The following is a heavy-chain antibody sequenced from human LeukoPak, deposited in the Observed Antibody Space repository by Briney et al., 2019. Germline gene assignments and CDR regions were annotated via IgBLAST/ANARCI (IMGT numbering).Heavy chain of an antibody. V-gene: IGHV4-34*01. CDR3: ARVSSSFRSYYYYGMDV. CDR2: INHSGST. CDR1: GGSFSGYY. D-gene: IGHD6-13*01. Sequence: SETLSLTCAVYGGSFSGYYWSWLRQPPGKGLEWLGEINHSGSTSYNPSLKSRVTISVDTSKNQFSLKLSSVTAADTAVYYCARVSSSFRSYYYYGMDVWGQGTTVTVAS. J-gene: IGHJ6*02.